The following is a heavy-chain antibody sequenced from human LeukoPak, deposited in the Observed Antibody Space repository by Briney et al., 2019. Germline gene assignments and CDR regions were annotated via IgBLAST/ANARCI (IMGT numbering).Heavy chain of an antibody. D-gene: IGHD2-2*01. V-gene: IGHV5-51*01. CDR3: ARTSTYAEFDY. Sequence: GASLQISCKGSGSRFTSYWIGWVRPMPGKGQGWMGIISPADSDTRYSPSFQGQVTISADNSISTAYLQWSSLKASDTAMYYCARTSTYAEFDYWGQGSLVTVSS. J-gene: IGHJ4*02. CDR1: GSRFTSYW. CDR2: ISPADSDT.